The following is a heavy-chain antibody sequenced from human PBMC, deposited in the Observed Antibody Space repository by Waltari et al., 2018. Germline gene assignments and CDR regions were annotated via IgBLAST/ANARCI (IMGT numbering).Heavy chain of an antibody. V-gene: IGHV1-2*06. CDR2: INPKSGAT. J-gene: IGHJ5*02. Sequence: QVQLVQSGAEVKKPGASVKVSCKASGYTFTDSVIDGVRHAPGKGLEWMGRINPKSGATTYPQKLQGRITMTRDTSIGTAYMELGSVTSDDTALYYCARHIDSIRSAWGQGTLVTVSS. D-gene: IGHD2-21*01. CDR1: GYTFTDSV. CDR3: ARHIDSIRSA.